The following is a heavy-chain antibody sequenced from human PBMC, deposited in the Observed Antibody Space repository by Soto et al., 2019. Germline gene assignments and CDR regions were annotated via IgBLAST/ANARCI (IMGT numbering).Heavy chain of an antibody. CDR1: GYSFTSHY. Sequence: GASVKVSCKAIGYSFTSHYMHWVRQAPGQGLEWMGTIYPGGVNIGYAQKFKGRVTMTKDTSTSTAYMELSSLRSEDTAVYYCARDAGSFDYWGQGTLVTVSS. D-gene: IGHD3-10*01. CDR3: ARDAGSFDY. J-gene: IGHJ4*02. V-gene: IGHV1-46*01. CDR2: IYPGGVNI.